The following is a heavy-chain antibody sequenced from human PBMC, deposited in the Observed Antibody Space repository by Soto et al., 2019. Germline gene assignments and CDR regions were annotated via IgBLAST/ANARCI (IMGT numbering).Heavy chain of an antibody. D-gene: IGHD1-26*01. CDR1: GYTFTAYD. V-gene: IGHV1-2*02. CDR2: INPNTGDT. CDR3: ARNSGRFSDFDY. Sequence: GASVKVSCKASGYTFTAYDLHWVRQAPGQGLEWMGWINPNTGDTDYAQKFQGRVTMTRDTSITTAYMEVSRLTSDDTAVFYCARNSGRFSDFDYWGQGTLVTVSS. J-gene: IGHJ4*02.